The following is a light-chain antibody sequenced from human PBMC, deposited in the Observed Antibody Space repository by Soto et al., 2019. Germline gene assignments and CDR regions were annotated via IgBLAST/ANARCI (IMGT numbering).Light chain of an antibody. V-gene: IGLV2-14*03. CDR3: SSYTGSTSLVYV. CDR2: DVA. J-gene: IGLJ1*01. CDR1: SSDVGRYNF. Sequence: QSALTQPASVSGSPGQSISISCTGTSSDVGRYNFVSWYQQRPGKAPKLIIYDVANRPSGISNRFSGSKSGNTASLTISGLQAEDEAGYYCSSYTGSTSLVYVFGTGTKVTVL.